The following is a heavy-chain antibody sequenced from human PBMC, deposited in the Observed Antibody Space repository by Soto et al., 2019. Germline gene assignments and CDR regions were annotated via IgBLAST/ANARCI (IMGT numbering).Heavy chain of an antibody. J-gene: IGHJ4*02. CDR3: AKDRSGAYCSGGICYSPDY. Sequence: EVQLWESGGGLVQPGGSLRLSCAVSGFTFSSHVMSWVRQAPGKGLEWVSAISGTGGTYYADSVKGRFTNSRDNSKNALYLQINNLRDEDTAVYYCAKDRSGAYCSGGICYSPDYWGQGTLVIVSS. V-gene: IGHV3-23*01. D-gene: IGHD2-15*01. CDR1: GFTFSSHV. CDR2: ISGTGGT.